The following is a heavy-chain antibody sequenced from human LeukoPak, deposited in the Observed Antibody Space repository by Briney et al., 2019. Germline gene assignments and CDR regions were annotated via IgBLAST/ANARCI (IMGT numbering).Heavy chain of an antibody. Sequence: GGSLRLSCAASGFTFSSYWMHWLRQAPGKGLVWVSRINSDGSSTSYADSVEGRLTISRDHAKNTLYLQMNSLRAGDTAVYYCTRDLPMVRGVPFNWGQGTLVTVSS. V-gene: IGHV3-74*01. CDR3: TRDLPMVRGVPFN. D-gene: IGHD3-10*01. CDR1: GFTFSSYW. CDR2: INSDGSST. J-gene: IGHJ4*02.